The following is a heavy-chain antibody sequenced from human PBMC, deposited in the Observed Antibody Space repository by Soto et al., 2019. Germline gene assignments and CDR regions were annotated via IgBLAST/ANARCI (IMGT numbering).Heavy chain of an antibody. CDR1: GFTFSDFW. Sequence: EVQLVESGGGLVQPGGSLRPSCAASGFTFSDFWMSWVRQAPGKGLEWVANIKEDGSETDYVDSVKGRFTISRDNARNSLDLQMDSLRAEDTAVYYCVRDWAWGQGTLVTVSS. CDR2: IKEDGSET. V-gene: IGHV3-7*05. CDR3: VRDWA. J-gene: IGHJ5*02. D-gene: IGHD3-16*01.